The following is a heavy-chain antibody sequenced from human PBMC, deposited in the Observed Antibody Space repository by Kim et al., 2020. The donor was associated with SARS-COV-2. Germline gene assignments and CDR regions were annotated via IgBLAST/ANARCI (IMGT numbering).Heavy chain of an antibody. Sequence: GGSLRLSCVASGFTFSTSPMGWVRQAPGKGLEWVSRISWDGTRTYYADSVKGRVTMSSDKSKNMLYLHMNSLRVEDTAVYYCAKGVINSGFDYWGQVT. V-gene: IGHV3-23*01. CDR2: ISWDGTRT. CDR1: GFTFSTSP. J-gene: IGHJ4*02. CDR3: AKGVINSGFDY. D-gene: IGHD1-26*01.